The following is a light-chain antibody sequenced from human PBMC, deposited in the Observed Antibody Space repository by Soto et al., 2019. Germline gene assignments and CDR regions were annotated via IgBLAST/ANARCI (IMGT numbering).Light chain of an antibody. Sequence: QCALTQPPSGSVSPGQSVTISCTGNSSYVGGYNYVSWYQQHPGKAPKLIIYEVYKRPSGVPDRFSGSKSGNTAALTVSGLQAEDEADYYCSSYVGTNSYVFGTGTKAPS. CDR3: SSYVGTNSYV. J-gene: IGLJ1*01. CDR1: SSYVGGYNY. V-gene: IGLV2-8*01. CDR2: EVY.